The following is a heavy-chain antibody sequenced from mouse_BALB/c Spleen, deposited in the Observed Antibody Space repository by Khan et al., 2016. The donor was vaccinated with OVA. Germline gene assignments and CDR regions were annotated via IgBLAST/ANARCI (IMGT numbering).Heavy chain of an antibody. Sequence: VELVESGPGLVAPSQSLSITCTVSGFSLSRYNIHWVRQPPGKGLEWLGVIWGGGGTDYNSTLKSRLSIRKDNSKSQVLLKMNSLQTDDTAIYXCARAYYRFDGYYAMDYWGQGTSVTVSS. CDR2: IWGGGGT. D-gene: IGHD2-14*01. V-gene: IGHV2-6-4*01. J-gene: IGHJ4*01. CDR3: ARAYYRFDGYYAMDY. CDR1: GFSLSRYN.